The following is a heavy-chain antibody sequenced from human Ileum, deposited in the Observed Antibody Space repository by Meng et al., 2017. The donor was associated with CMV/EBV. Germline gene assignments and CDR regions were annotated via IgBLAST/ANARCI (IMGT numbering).Heavy chain of an antibody. Sequence: SRRISSEGSGFTVRGNDINWVRQAPGKGLEWISVIYSTGLIYYADSVKGRFTISRDSSKNIVYLQMNIVSAEDTAMYYCARDLSIDNWGQGTLVTVSS. J-gene: IGHJ4*02. V-gene: IGHV3-66*03. CDR2: IYSTGLI. D-gene: IGHD2/OR15-2a*01. CDR1: GFTVRGND. CDR3: ARDLSIDN.